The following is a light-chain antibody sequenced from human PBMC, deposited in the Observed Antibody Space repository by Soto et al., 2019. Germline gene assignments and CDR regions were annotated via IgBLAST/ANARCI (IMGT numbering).Light chain of an antibody. J-gene: IGKJ1*01. CDR1: QSVSSNY. CDR2: GAS. Sequence: EIVLTQSPGTVSLSPGERATLSCRASQSVSSNYVAWFQQKPGQAPRLLIYGASSRATGIPDRFSGSGSGTDSTLSISGLEPEDFAVYYCQQYGRSPWTFGQGTKV. CDR3: QQYGRSPWT. V-gene: IGKV3-20*01.